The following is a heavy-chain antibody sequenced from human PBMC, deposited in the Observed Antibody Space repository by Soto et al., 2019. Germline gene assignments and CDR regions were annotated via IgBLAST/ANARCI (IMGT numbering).Heavy chain of an antibody. V-gene: IGHV1-69*06. CDR3: ARDRSSSWYNGTFYFDS. CDR2: IIPLFDAT. J-gene: IGHJ4*02. Sequence: QVQLVQSGAEVRKPGSSVKVSCKASGGTFTTYDISWVRQAPGQGLEWMGGIIPLFDATKYAQKFQGRVTLTAYKATGTAYIELSSLRSEDTAMYYCARDRSSSWYNGTFYFDSWGQGTLVTVSS. D-gene: IGHD6-19*01. CDR1: GGTFTTYD.